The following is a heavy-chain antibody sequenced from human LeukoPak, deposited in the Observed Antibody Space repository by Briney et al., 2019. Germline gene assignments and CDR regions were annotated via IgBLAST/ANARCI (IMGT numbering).Heavy chain of an antibody. V-gene: IGHV3-23*01. CDR1: GFTFSTYG. J-gene: IGHJ4*02. CDR2: ITGSSTST. CDR3: ARDLAWGSFTS. Sequence: VRSLRLSCAASGFTFSTYGMHWVRHAPGKGLEWGSGITGSSTSTYYSDSVKGRFTISRDHSKNSLYLQMNMLRPRDQAVFSLARDLAWGSFTSWGQGTHDTVPS. D-gene: IGHD3-16*01.